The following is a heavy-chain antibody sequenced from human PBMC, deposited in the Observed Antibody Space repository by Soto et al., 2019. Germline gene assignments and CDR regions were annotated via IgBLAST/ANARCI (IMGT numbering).Heavy chain of an antibody. J-gene: IGHJ4*02. Sequence: EVLVVESGGGLVKPGGSLRLSCAASGFGFTNSWMNWVRQAPGKGLEWVGRIKSKNDGGTTDYDAPVQGRFTISRDDSKTTIYLQMNSLKTEDTAVYYCTSAGQYCTSTTCKAYWGQGTPVTVSS. CDR1: GFGFTNSW. CDR3: TSAGQYCTSTTCKAY. D-gene: IGHD2-2*01. CDR2: IKSKNDGGTT. V-gene: IGHV3-15*07.